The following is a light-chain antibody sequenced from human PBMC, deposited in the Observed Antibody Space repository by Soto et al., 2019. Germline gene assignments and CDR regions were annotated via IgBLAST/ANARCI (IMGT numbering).Light chain of an antibody. V-gene: IGKV3-15*01. CDR1: QSVSTN. Sequence: EVVMTQTPAILSVSPGERATLSCRASQSVSTNLAWYQQKPGQAPRLLIYGASTRATSIPARFSGSGSGTEFTLTISSLQSEDFAVYYCQHYNNWPPWTFGQGTKVEIK. J-gene: IGKJ1*01. CDR2: GAS. CDR3: QHYNNWPPWT.